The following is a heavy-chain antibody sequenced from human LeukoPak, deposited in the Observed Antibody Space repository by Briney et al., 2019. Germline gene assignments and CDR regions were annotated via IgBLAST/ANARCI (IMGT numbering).Heavy chain of an antibody. J-gene: IGHJ4*02. CDR3: ARDYYDSSGYHYYFDY. CDR2: IYTSGNT. D-gene: IGHD3-22*01. CDR1: GGSISNSNYY. Sequence: SQTLSLTCTVSGGSISNSNYYWSWIRQPAGKGLEWIGRIYTSGNTNYNPSLKSRVTISVDTPKNQFSLKLSSVTAADTAVYYCARDYYDSSGYHYYFDYWGQGTQVTVSS. V-gene: IGHV4-61*02.